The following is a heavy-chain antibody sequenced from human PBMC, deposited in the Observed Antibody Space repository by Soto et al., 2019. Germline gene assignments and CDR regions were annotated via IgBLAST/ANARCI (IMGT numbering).Heavy chain of an antibody. D-gene: IGHD2-2*03. V-gene: IGHV1-69*04. CDR3: ARDVGIVVVPAARPGENWFDP. CDR1: GYTFTSYT. CDR2: IIPILGIA. J-gene: IGHJ5*02. Sequence: SVKVSCKSSGYTFTSYTISWVRQAPGQGLEWMGRIIPILGIANYAQKFQGRVTITADKSTSTAYMELSSLRSEDTAVYYCARDVGIVVVPAARPGENWFDPWGQGTLVTVSS.